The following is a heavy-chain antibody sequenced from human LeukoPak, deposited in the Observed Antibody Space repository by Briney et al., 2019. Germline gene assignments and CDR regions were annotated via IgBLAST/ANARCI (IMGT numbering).Heavy chain of an antibody. J-gene: IGHJ4*02. CDR3: AKDRMTSGWYFVDY. Sequence: GGSLRLSCAVSGIIFSSYGIHWVRQAPGKGLEWVAFIRYDGTNKYYADSVKGRFTISRDNAKSSLYLQMNSLRAEDTALYYCAKDRMTSGWYFVDYWGQGTLVTVSS. CDR1: GIIFSSYG. D-gene: IGHD6-19*01. V-gene: IGHV3-30*02. CDR2: IRYDGTNK.